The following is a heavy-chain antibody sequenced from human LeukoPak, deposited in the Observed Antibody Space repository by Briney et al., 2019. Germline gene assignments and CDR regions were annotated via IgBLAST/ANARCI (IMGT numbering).Heavy chain of an antibody. CDR3: ARDLLYYGSGSYPHYFDY. J-gene: IGHJ4*02. CDR1: GYTFTSYY. CDR2: ISAYNGNT. V-gene: IGHV1-18*04. Sequence: ASVKVSCKASGYTFTSYYMHWVRQAPGQGLEWMGWISAYNGNTNYAQKLQGRVTMTTDTSTSTAYMELRSLRSDDTAVYYCARDLLYYGSGSYPHYFDYWGQGTLVTVSS. D-gene: IGHD3-10*01.